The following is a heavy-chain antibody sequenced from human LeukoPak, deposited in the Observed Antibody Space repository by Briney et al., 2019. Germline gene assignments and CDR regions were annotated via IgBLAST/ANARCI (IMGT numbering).Heavy chain of an antibody. V-gene: IGHV1-2*02. CDR1: GYTFTGYY. Sequence: ASVKVSCKASGYTFTGYYMHWVRQAPGQGLEWMGWINPNSGGTNYAQKFQGRVTMTRDMSTSTVYMELSSLRSEDTAVYYCARKGSSSSSLDYWGQGTLVTVSS. D-gene: IGHD6-6*01. J-gene: IGHJ4*02. CDR3: ARKGSSSSSLDY. CDR2: INPNSGGT.